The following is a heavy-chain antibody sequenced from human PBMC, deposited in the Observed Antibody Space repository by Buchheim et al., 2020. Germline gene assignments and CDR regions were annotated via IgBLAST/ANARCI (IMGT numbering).Heavy chain of an antibody. CDR3: AKDLISGY. V-gene: IGHV3-11*01. CDR1: GFTFSDSY. J-gene: IGHJ4*02. CDR2: ISSSGHTI. D-gene: IGHD3-10*01. Sequence: QVHLVESGGALVKPGGSLRLSCAASGFTFSDSYMSWIRQAPGKGLEWVSYISSSGHTIYYADSVKGRFTISRDNAKNSLYMQMNSLSAEDTAVYYCAKDLISGYWGQGTL.